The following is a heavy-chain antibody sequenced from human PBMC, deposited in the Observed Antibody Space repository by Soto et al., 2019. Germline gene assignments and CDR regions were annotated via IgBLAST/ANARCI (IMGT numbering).Heavy chain of an antibody. CDR2: ISSSSSTI. CDR3: ARAGLWFGEFSGTYGMDV. CDR1: GFTFSSYS. J-gene: IGHJ6*02. V-gene: IGHV3-48*02. D-gene: IGHD3-10*01. Sequence: GGSLRLSCAASGFTFSSYSMNWVRQAPGKGLEWVSYISSSSSTIYYADSVKGRFTISRDNAKNSLYLQMNSLRDEDTAVYYCARAGLWFGEFSGTYGMDVWGQGTTVTVS.